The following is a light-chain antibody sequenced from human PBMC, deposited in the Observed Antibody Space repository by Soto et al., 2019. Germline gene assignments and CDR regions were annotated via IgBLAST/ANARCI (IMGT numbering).Light chain of an antibody. Sequence: DIQMTQSPSSLSASVGDRVTITCRASQSISSYLNWYQQKPGKAPKLLIYAASSLQSGVPSRFSGSGSGTDFTLTISSLQTEDFATYYCQPSYSTPITFGQGTRREIK. CDR1: QSISSY. CDR3: QPSYSTPIT. J-gene: IGKJ5*01. V-gene: IGKV1-39*01. CDR2: AAS.